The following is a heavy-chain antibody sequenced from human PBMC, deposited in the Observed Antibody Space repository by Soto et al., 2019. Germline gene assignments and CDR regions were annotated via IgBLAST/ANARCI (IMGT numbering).Heavy chain of an antibody. J-gene: IGHJ6*02. CDR3: ATRSSMVRGVIITGYYYYGMDV. CDR1: GFTFSSYA. CDR2: ISYDGSNK. D-gene: IGHD3-10*01. Sequence: GGSLRLSCAASGFTFSSYAMHWVRQAPGKGLEWVAVISYDGSNKYYADSVKGRFTISRDNSKNTLYLQMNSLRAEDTAVYYCATRSSMVRGVIITGYYYYGMDVWGQGTTVTVSS. V-gene: IGHV3-30-3*01.